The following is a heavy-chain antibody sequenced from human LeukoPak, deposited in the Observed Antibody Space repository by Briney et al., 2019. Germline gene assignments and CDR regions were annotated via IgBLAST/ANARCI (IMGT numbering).Heavy chain of an antibody. CDR2: ISGDGGST. V-gene: IGHV3-43*02. Sequence: GGSLRLSCAASGFTFDDYAMHWVRQAPGKGLEWVSLISGDGGSTYYADSVKGRFTISRDNSKNSLYLQMNSLRTEDTALYYCAKVGTYDTAVVLDHDAFDIWGQGTMVTVSS. D-gene: IGHD5-18*01. J-gene: IGHJ3*02. CDR1: GFTFDDYA. CDR3: AKVGTYDTAVVLDHDAFDI.